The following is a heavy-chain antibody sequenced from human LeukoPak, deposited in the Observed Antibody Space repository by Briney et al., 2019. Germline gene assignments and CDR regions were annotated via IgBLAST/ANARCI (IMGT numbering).Heavy chain of an antibody. J-gene: IGHJ3*02. CDR3: ARGVSDAFDI. D-gene: IGHD2-21*01. Sequence: RRSLRLSCAVAGFTFSNYGMHWVRQAPGKGRECVAVMWYDGSNKNYADTVKGRFTISRDNSKNTLYLQMNTLRAEDTAMYYCARGVSDAFDIWGQGTMVTVSS. CDR2: MWYDGSNK. V-gene: IGHV3-33*08. CDR1: GFTFSNYG.